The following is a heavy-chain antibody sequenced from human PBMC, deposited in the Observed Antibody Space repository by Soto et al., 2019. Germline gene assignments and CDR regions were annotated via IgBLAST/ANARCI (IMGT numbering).Heavy chain of an antibody. CDR1: GGSFSGYY. CDR3: ARGQDYDFWSGVYGMDV. Sequence: PSETLSLTCAVYGGSFSGYYWSWIRQPPGKGLEWIGEINHSGSTNYNPSLKSQVTISVDTSKNQFSLKLSSVTAADTAVYYCARGQDYDFWSGVYGMDVWGQGTTVTVSS. D-gene: IGHD3-3*01. J-gene: IGHJ6*02. V-gene: IGHV4-34*01. CDR2: INHSGST.